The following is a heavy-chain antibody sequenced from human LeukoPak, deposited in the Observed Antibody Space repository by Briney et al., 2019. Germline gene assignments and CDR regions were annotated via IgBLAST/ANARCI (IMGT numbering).Heavy chain of an antibody. D-gene: IGHD3-16*02. J-gene: IGHJ4*02. CDR3: ARGLRVMITFGGVIVIGY. CDR1: GYTFTSYD. Sequence: GASVKVSCKASGYTFTSYDINWVRQATGQGLEWMGWMNPNSGNTGYAQKFQGRVTMTRNTSISTAYMELSSLRSEDTAVYYCARGLRVMITFGGVIVIGYWGQGTLVTVSS. CDR2: MNPNSGNT. V-gene: IGHV1-8*01.